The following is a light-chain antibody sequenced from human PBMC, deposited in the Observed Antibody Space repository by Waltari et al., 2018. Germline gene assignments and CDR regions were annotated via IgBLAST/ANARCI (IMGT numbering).Light chain of an antibody. CDR2: EVN. J-gene: IGLJ2*01. V-gene: IGLV2-8*01. Sequence: QSALTQPPSASGSPGQSVTISCTGTSRDVGGYKYVSWYQQHPGKAPRLIIYEVNRRPSGVPARFSGAKSGNTASLTVSGRQAEDEADYYCSSYAVSNNLLFGGGTKLTVL. CDR3: SSYAVSNNLL. CDR1: SRDVGGYKY.